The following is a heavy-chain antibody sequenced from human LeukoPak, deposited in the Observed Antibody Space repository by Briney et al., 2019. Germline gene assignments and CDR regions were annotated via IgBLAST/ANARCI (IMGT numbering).Heavy chain of an antibody. J-gene: IGHJ4*02. D-gene: IGHD6-13*01. V-gene: IGHV3-21*01. CDR2: ISSSSSYI. Sequence: GGSLRLSCAASGFTFSSYSMNWVRQAPGKGLEWVSSISSSSSYIYSADSVKGRFTISRDNAKNSLYLQMNSLRAEDTAVYYCARPGIAAAGDYFDYWGQGTLVTVSS. CDR3: ARPGIAAAGDYFDY. CDR1: GFTFSSYS.